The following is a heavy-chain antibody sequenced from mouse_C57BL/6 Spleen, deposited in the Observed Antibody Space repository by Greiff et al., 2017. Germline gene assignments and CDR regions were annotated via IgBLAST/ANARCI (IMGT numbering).Heavy chain of an antibody. Sequence: EVKLVESGPELVKPGASVKMSCKASGYTFTDYNMHWVKQSHGKSLEWIGYINPNNGGTSYNQKFKGKATLTVNKSSSTAYMELRSLTSEDSAVYYCARERYYGSKGYWGQGTTLTVSS. CDR3: ARERYYGSKGY. V-gene: IGHV1-22*01. J-gene: IGHJ2*01. CDR2: INPNNGGT. CDR1: GYTFTDYN. D-gene: IGHD1-1*01.